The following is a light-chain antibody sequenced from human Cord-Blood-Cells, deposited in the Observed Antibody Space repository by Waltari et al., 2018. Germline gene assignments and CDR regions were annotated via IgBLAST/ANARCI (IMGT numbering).Light chain of an antibody. CDR1: QGISCY. J-gene: IGKJ1*01. Sequence: AIRMTQCPSSLSASPGDRVTITCRASQGISCYLTWYQRKRGKAPKLLIYAASTLQSGVPSRFSGSGSGTDFTLTISCLQSEDFATYYCQQYDSYPWTFGQGTKVESK. CDR3: QQYDSYPWT. V-gene: IGKV1-8*01. CDR2: AAS.